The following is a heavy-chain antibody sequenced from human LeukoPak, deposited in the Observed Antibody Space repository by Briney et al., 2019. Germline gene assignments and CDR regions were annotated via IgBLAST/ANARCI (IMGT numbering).Heavy chain of an antibody. D-gene: IGHD2-2*01. V-gene: IGHV3-30*04. CDR3: ARAVDAAWFDP. CDR2: ISYDGSNK. J-gene: IGHJ5*02. Sequence: GGSLRLSCAASGFTFSSYEMNWARQAPGKGLEWVAVISYDGSNKYYADSVKGRFTISRDNSKNTLYLQMNSLRAEDTAVYYCARAVDAAWFDPWGQGTLVTVSS. CDR1: GFTFSSYE.